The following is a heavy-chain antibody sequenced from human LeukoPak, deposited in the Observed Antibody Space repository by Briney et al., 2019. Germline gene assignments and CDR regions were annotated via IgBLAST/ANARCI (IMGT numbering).Heavy chain of an antibody. V-gene: IGHV1-69*04. Sequence: WASVKVSCKASGGTFSSYAISWVRQAPGQGLEWMGRIIPILGIANYAQKFQGRVTITADKSTSTAYMELSSLRSEDTAVYYCARDSQSGSYYFPLEYWGQGTLVTVSS. CDR1: GGTFSSYA. CDR2: IIPILGIA. CDR3: ARDSQSGSYYFPLEY. D-gene: IGHD1-26*01. J-gene: IGHJ4*02.